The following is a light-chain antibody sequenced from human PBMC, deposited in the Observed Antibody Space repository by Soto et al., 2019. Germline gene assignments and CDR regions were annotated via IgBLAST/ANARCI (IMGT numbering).Light chain of an antibody. Sequence: QPVRTQPPSVSEAPGQRVTISCTGSSSNIGAGYEAHWYQQVPGTAPKLLIYENNNRPSGVPDRFSGSKSGTSASLAITGLQAEDEAEYYCQSYDSSLSGYVFGTGTKVTVL. CDR3: QSYDSSLSGYV. CDR2: ENN. J-gene: IGLJ1*01. CDR1: SSNIGAGYE. V-gene: IGLV1-40*01.